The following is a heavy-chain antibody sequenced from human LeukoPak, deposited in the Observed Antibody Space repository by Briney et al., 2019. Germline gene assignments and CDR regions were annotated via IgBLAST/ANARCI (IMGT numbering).Heavy chain of an antibody. CDR1: GGSISSDY. D-gene: IGHD4-11*01. Sequence: SETLSLTCTVSGGSISSDYWSWIRQPPGKGLEWIGYIYYSGRTYYNPSLKSRITISVDTSKNQFYLKLSSVTAADTAVYYCARRFYSPHYWGQGTLVSVSS. J-gene: IGHJ4*02. CDR3: ARRFYSPHY. V-gene: IGHV4-59*01. CDR2: IYYSGRT.